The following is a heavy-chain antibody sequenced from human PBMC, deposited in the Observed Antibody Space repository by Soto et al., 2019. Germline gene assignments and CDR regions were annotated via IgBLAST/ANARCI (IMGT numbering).Heavy chain of an antibody. J-gene: IGHJ4*02. D-gene: IGHD3-22*01. V-gene: IGHV4-59*01. CDR1: GGSISSYY. Sequence: SETLSLTCPVSGGSISSYYWSWIRQPPGKGLEWIGYIYYSGSTNYNPSLKSRVTISVDTSKNQFSLKLSSVTAADTAVYYCARNYYDSSGYLNWGQGTLVTVSS. CDR3: ARNYYDSSGYLN. CDR2: IYYSGST.